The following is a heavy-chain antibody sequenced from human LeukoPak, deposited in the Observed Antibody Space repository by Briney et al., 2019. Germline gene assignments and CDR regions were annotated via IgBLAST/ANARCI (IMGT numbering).Heavy chain of an antibody. CDR3: AKSAYYDSSGFYREYYFDH. J-gene: IGHJ4*02. D-gene: IGHD3-22*01. CDR2: ISGSSGII. V-gene: IGHV3-48*01. CDR1: GFTFNTYT. Sequence: GGSLRLSCAASGFTFNTYTMNWVRQAPGKGLEWVSYISGSSGIIDYADSVKGRFTISRDNSKNTLFLQMSSLTAGDTAVYYCAKSAYYDSSGFYREYYFDHWGQGTLVTVSS.